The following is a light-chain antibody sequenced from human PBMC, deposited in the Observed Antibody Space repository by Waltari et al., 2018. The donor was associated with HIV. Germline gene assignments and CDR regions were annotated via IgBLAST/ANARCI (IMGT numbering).Light chain of an antibody. Sequence: DIVMTQSPDSLAVSVGERATINCTASQTVVYTTDSPNFLGWYLQRPGQSPKLLFFWASTRASGVPHRFSGSGSGTDFSLTLSRLQADDVGIYYCQQYYTVPPTFGGGTKVEI. CDR2: WAS. V-gene: IGKV4-1*01. CDR1: QTVVYTTDSPNF. J-gene: IGKJ4*01. CDR3: QQYYTVPPT.